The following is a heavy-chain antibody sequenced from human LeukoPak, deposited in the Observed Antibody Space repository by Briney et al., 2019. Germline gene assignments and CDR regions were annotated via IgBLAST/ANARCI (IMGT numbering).Heavy chain of an antibody. CDR1: GYTFTNYD. V-gene: IGHV1-8*03. J-gene: IGHJ4*02. CDR2: MNPNSGNT. Sequence: ASVKVSCKASGYTFTNYDINRVRQATGQGLEWMGWMNPNSGNTGYAQKFQGRVTITRNTSISTAYMELSSLRSEDTAVYYCARGGITMVRELDYWGQGTLVTVSS. CDR3: ARGGITMVRELDY. D-gene: IGHD3-10*01.